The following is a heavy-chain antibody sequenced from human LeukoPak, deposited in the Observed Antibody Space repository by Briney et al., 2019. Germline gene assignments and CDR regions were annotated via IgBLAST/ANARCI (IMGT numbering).Heavy chain of an antibody. CDR1: GFTFSTYA. J-gene: IGHJ4*02. D-gene: IGHD1-26*01. V-gene: IGHV3-23*01. Sequence: GGSLRLSCAASGFTFSTYAMSWVRQAPGKGLEWVSSISGRDGKTYYADSVKGRITISRDDPTNTLYLQMSSLRAEDTAVYYCAKKAIVGAPGNYFDYWGQGTLVTVSS. CDR2: ISGRDGKT. CDR3: AKKAIVGAPGNYFDY.